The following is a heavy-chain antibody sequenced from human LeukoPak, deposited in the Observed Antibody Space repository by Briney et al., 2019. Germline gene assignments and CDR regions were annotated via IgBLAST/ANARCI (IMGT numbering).Heavy chain of an antibody. J-gene: IGHJ4*02. V-gene: IGHV3-11*04. CDR2: ISSSGSTI. CDR3: ARGTYDFWSGYPDSFDY. Sequence: GGSLRLSFAAPGFTFSDYYMSWIRQAPGKGLEWVSYISSSGSTIYYVDSVKGRFTISRDNAKNSLYLQMNSLRAEDTAVYYCARGTYDFWSGYPDSFDYWGQGTLVTVSS. D-gene: IGHD3-3*01. CDR1: GFTFSDYY.